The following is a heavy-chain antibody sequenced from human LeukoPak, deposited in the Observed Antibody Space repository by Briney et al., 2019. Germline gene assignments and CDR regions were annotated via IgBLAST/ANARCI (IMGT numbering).Heavy chain of an antibody. Sequence: SQTLSLTCAVSGGSISSGGYSWSWIRQPPGKGLEWIGYIYHSGSTYYNPSLKSRVTISVDRSKSQFSLKLSSVTAADTAVYYCAGEEYYYDSSGYYKYGWFDPWGQGTLVTVSS. D-gene: IGHD3-22*01. CDR3: AGEEYYYDSSGYYKYGWFDP. CDR2: IYHSGST. V-gene: IGHV4-30-2*01. J-gene: IGHJ5*02. CDR1: GGSISSGGYS.